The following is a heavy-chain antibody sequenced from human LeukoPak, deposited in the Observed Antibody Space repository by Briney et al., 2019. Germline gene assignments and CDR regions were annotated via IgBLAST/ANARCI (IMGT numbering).Heavy chain of an antibody. CDR3: ARDRYCSTSSCYPLDY. J-gene: IGHJ4*02. D-gene: IGHD2-2*01. V-gene: IGHV3-48*02. CDR2: ISSGSGTI. Sequence: PGGSLRLSCTASGFTLSTYRMNWVRQAPGKGLEWLSYISSGSGTIYYADSVEGRFTISRDNANNSLYLQMNSLRDEDTAAYYCARDRYCSTSSCYPLDYWGQGTLVTVSS. CDR1: GFTLSTYR.